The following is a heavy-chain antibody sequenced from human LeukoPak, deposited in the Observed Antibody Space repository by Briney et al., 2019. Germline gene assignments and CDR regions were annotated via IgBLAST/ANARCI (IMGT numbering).Heavy chain of an antibody. V-gene: IGHV3-30-3*01. Sequence: GGSLRLSCAASGFTFSSYAMHWVRQAPGKGLEWVAVISYDGSNKYYADSVKGRFTISRDNSKNTLYLQMNSLRPDDTAVYYCARDPSSGYYLYFDYWGQGTLLTVSS. J-gene: IGHJ4*02. D-gene: IGHD3-22*01. CDR3: ARDPSSGYYLYFDY. CDR1: GFTFSSYA. CDR2: ISYDGSNK.